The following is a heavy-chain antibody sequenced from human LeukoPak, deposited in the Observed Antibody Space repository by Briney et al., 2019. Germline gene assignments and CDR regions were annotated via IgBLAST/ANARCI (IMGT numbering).Heavy chain of an antibody. CDR2: ISYDGSNK. V-gene: IGHV3-30*18. J-gene: IGHJ4*02. CDR1: GFTFSSYG. Sequence: PGRSLRLSCAASGFTFSSYGMHWVRQAPGKGLEWVAVISYDGSNKYYADSVKGRFTISRDNSKNTLYLQMNSLRAEDTAVYYCAKMGGYCSGGSCYSWYFDYWGQGTPVTASS. CDR3: AKMGGYCSGGSCYSWYFDY. D-gene: IGHD2-15*01.